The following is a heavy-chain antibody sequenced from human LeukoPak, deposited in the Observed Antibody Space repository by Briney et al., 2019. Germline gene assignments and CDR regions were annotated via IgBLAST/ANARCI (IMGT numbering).Heavy chain of an antibody. Sequence: ASVKVSCKASGYTFTSYGIRWVRQAPGQGLEWMGWISAYNGNTNYAQKLQGRVTMTTDTSTSTAYMELRSLRSDDTAVYYCARVVSCSGGSCYYYYYYYYMDVWGKGTTVTVSS. V-gene: IGHV1-18*01. CDR3: ARVVSCSGGSCYYYYYYYYMDV. CDR1: GYTFTSYG. CDR2: ISAYNGNT. D-gene: IGHD2-15*01. J-gene: IGHJ6*03.